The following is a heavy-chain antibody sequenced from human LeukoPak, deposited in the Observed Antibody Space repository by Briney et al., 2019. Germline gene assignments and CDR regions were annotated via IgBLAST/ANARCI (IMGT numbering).Heavy chain of an antibody. Sequence: PGGSLRLSCAASGFTFSSYAMHWVRQAPGKGLEWVAVISYDGSNKYYADSVKGRFTISRDNSKNTLYLQMNSLRAKDTAVYYCARGPTGTTDWGQGTLVTVSS. CDR1: GFTFSSYA. J-gene: IGHJ4*02. CDR3: ARGPTGTTD. D-gene: IGHD1-7*01. CDR2: ISYDGSNK. V-gene: IGHV3-30*04.